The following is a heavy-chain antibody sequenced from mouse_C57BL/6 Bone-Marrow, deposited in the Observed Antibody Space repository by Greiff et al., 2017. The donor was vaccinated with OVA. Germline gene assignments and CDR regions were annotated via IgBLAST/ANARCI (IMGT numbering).Heavy chain of an antibody. Sequence: VQLQQSGAELARPGASVKLSCKASGYTFTSYGISWVKQRTGQGLECIGEIYPRSGNTYYNEKFKGKATLTADKSSSTAYMQLSSLTAEDSAVYYCARSLYGYESYWGQGTTLTVSS. V-gene: IGHV1-81*01. J-gene: IGHJ2*01. CDR1: GYTFTSYG. CDR3: ARSLYGYESY. D-gene: IGHD2-2*01. CDR2: IYPRSGNT.